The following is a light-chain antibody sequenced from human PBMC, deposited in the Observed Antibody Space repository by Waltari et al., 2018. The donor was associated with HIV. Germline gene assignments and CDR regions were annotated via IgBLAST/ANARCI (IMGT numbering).Light chain of an antibody. V-gene: IGLV3-1*01. CDR2: EDT. Sequence: SYELTQSPSLSVSPGQTASITCSGDKLGDQYACWYQQKPGQSPVLVIYEDTKRHSGIPERFSGSSSGNTATLTIRGTQAVDAADYYCQAWDTSVWVFGGGTKLTVL. CDR1: KLGDQY. CDR3: QAWDTSVWV. J-gene: IGLJ3*02.